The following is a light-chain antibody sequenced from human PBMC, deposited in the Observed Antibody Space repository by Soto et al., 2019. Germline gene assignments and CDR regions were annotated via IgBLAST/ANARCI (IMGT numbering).Light chain of an antibody. V-gene: IGKV3-15*01. CDR1: QSVSSN. CDR2: GAS. CDR3: QQYNNWPGYT. Sequence: EIVMTQSPATLSVSPGERATLSCRASQSVSSNLAWYQQKPGQAPRLLIYGASTRATGIPARFSGSGSGTEFTLTISSLRSEDFAVYYCQQYNNWPGYTFGQGTKLAIK. J-gene: IGKJ2*01.